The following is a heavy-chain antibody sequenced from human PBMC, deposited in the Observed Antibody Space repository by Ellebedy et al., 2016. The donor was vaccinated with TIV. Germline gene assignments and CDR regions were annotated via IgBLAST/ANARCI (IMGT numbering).Heavy chain of an antibody. D-gene: IGHD2-2*01. J-gene: IGHJ5*02. CDR2: ISGSGGST. Sequence: PGGSLRLSCAASGFTFSSYAMSWVRQAPGKGLEWVSAISGSGGSTYYADSVKGRFTISRDNSKNTLYLQMNSLRAEDTDVYYCAKFIVVVPAAMGRWFDPWGQGTLVTVSS. CDR3: AKFIVVVPAAMGRWFDP. V-gene: IGHV3-23*01. CDR1: GFTFSSYA.